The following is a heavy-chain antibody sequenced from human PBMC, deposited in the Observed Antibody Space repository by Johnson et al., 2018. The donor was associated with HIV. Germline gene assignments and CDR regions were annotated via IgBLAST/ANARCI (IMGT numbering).Heavy chain of an antibody. CDR1: GFTVSSNY. D-gene: IGHD1-26*01. CDR3: AREGLLRSMWTFDI. V-gene: IGHV3-30*03. J-gene: IGHJ3*02. CDR2: ISYDGSNK. Sequence: QVQVVESGGGLIQPGGSLRLSCAASGFTVSSNYMSWVRQAPGKGLEWVAVISYDGSNKYYADSVKGRFTISRDNSKNTLYLQMNSLRAEDTALYYCAREGLLRSMWTFDIWGQGTMVTVSS.